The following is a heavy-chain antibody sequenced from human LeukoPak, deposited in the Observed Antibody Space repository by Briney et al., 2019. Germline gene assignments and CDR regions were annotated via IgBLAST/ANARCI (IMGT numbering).Heavy chain of an antibody. J-gene: IGHJ3*02. CDR3: AFRRIEAERPDAFDI. CDR2: IYPGDSDT. D-gene: IGHD6-25*01. CDR1: GYSFTSYW. V-gene: IGHV5-51*01. Sequence: PGESLKISCKGSGYSFTSYWIGWVRQMPGKGLEWMGIIYPGDSDTRYSPSFQGQVTISADKSISTAYLQWSSLKASDTAMYYCAFRRIEAERPDAFDIWGQGTMVTVSS.